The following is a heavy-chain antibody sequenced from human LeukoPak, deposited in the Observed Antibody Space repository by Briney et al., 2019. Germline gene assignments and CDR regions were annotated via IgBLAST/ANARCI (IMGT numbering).Heavy chain of an antibody. CDR1: GFTFSSYW. D-gene: IGHD1-26*01. V-gene: IGHV3-74*01. CDR2: INSEGYST. CDR3: ASPYSGSYYGFDY. Sequence: GGSLRLSCAASGFTFSSYWMHWVRQAQGKGLVWVSCINSEGYSTSYADSVKGRFTISRDNAKNTLYLQMNSLRAEDTAVYYCASPYSGSYYGFDYWGQGTLVTVSS. J-gene: IGHJ4*02.